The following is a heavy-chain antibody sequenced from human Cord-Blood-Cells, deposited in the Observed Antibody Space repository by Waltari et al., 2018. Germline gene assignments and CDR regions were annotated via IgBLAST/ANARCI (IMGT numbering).Heavy chain of an antibody. CDR3: TTVPVVTTSYYYYYGMDV. CDR2: IKRKTDGGTT. J-gene: IGHJ6*02. Sequence: EVQLVESGGGLVKPGGSLRLSCAASGFTFSNAWMSWVRQAPGKGLAWVGRIKRKTDGGTTDYAAPVKGRFTISRDDSKNTLYLQMNSLKTEDTAVYYCTTVPVVTTSYYYYYGMDVWGQGTTVTVSS. D-gene: IGHD3-22*01. V-gene: IGHV3-15*01. CDR1: GFTFSNAW.